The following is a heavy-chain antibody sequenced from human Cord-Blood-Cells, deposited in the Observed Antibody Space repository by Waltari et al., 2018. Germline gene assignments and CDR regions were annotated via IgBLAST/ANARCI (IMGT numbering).Heavy chain of an antibody. CDR3: ATVWGWYRLFDY. Sequence: HVQLVQSGAEVKKPGASVKVACKVSGYTLTELSMHSVRQAPGKGLEWMGGFDPEDGETIYAQKFQGRVTMTEDTSTDTADMELSSLRSEDTAVYYCATVWGWYRLFDYWGQGTLVTVSS. CDR2: FDPEDGET. D-gene: IGHD6-19*01. CDR1: GYTLTELS. V-gene: IGHV1-24*01. J-gene: IGHJ4*02.